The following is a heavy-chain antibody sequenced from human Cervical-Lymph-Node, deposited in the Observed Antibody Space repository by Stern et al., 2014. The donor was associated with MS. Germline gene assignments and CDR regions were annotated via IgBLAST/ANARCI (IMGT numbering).Heavy chain of an antibody. CDR3: ASGGWGV. Sequence: EVQLLESGGGLVKPGGSLRLSCAASGLTFSSHSMNWVRQAPGKGLEWVSSISSSSTYIFYADSVKGRSTISRDDAKNSLYLQMNSRRVEDTAVYYCASGGWGVWGQGTMVTVSA. CDR2: ISSSSTYI. V-gene: IGHV3-21*01. J-gene: IGHJ3*01. CDR1: GLTFSSHS. D-gene: IGHD3-16*01.